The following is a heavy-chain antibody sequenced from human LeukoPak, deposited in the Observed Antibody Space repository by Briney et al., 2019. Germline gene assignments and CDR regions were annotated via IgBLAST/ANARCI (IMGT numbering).Heavy chain of an antibody. CDR1: GFTFSSYA. CDR2: ISISGGST. V-gene: IGHV3-23*01. Sequence: GGSLRLSCAASGFTFSSYAMSWVRQAPGKGLEWVSTISISGGSTFYADVVKGRFTISRDNSRNTLYLQMNSLRGEDTAVYYCAKGAAVADLLFDYWGQGTLVTVSS. J-gene: IGHJ4*02. D-gene: IGHD6-19*01. CDR3: AKGAAVADLLFDY.